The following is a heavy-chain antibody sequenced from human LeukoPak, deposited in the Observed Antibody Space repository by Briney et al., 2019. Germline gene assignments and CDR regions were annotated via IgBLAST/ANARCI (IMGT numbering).Heavy chain of an antibody. J-gene: IGHJ3*02. CDR3: ATKKMVRGEGLVAFDI. D-gene: IGHD3-10*01. Sequence: GASVKVSCKVSGYTLTELSMHWVRQAPGKGLEWMGGFDPEDGETIYAQKFQGRVTMTEDTSTDTAYMELSSLRSEDTAVYYCATKKMVRGEGLVAFDIWGQGTMVTVSS. V-gene: IGHV1-24*01. CDR2: FDPEDGET. CDR1: GYTLTELS.